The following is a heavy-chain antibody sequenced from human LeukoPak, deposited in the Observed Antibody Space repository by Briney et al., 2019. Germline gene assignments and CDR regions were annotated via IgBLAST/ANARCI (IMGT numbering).Heavy chain of an antibody. CDR3: AKSFDY. CDR2: IKSDGSST. V-gene: IGHV3-74*01. Sequence: GGSLRLSCAASGFTFSSDWMHWVCQAPGKGLVWVSRIKSDGSSTYYADSVKGRFTISRDNSKNTLYLQMNSLRAEDTAVYYCAKSFDYWGQGTLVTVSS. CDR1: GFTFSSDW. J-gene: IGHJ4*02.